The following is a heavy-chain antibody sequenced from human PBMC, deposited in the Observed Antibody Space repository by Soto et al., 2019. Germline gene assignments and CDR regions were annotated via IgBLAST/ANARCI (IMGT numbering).Heavy chain of an antibody. CDR3: ARASPGPGYYYGSGSFPDY. D-gene: IGHD3-10*01. J-gene: IGHJ4*02. V-gene: IGHV1-69*01. CDR2: IIPIFGTA. Sequence: QVQLVQSGAEVKKPGSSVKVSCKASGGTFSSYAISWVRQAPGQGLEWMGGIIPIFGTANYAQKFQGRVTITADESTSTAYMELSSVTAADTAVYYCARASPGPGYYYGSGSFPDYWGQGTLVTVSS. CDR1: GGTFSSYA.